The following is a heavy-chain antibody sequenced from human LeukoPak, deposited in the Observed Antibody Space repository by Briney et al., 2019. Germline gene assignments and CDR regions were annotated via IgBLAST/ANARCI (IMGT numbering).Heavy chain of an antibody. CDR3: ARVRGEQYSSSWRSFDY. V-gene: IGHV1-18*01. Sequence: ASVKVSCKASGYTFTSYGISWVRQAPGQGLEWMGWISAYNGNTNYAQKLQGRVTMTTDTSTSTAYMELRSLRSDDTAAYYCARVRGEQYSSSWRSFDYWGQGTLVTVSS. CDR2: ISAYNGNT. J-gene: IGHJ4*02. CDR1: GYTFTSYG. D-gene: IGHD6-13*01.